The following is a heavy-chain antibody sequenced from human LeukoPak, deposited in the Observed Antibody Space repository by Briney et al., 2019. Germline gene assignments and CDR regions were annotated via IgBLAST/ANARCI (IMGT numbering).Heavy chain of an antibody. Sequence: PGGSLRLSCAASGFTFGSYAMNWVRQAPGKGLEWVSTISGDGGATHYADSVKGRFTISRANSESTLFLQMNCLRAEDTAVYYCSKSGSRDWDYFDYWGQGTLVTASS. V-gene: IGHV3-23*01. CDR3: SKSGSRDWDYFDY. J-gene: IGHJ4*02. CDR1: GFTFGSYA. D-gene: IGHD6-19*01. CDR2: ISGDGGAT.